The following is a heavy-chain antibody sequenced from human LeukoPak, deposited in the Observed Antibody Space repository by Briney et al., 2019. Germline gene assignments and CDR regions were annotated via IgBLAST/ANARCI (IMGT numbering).Heavy chain of an antibody. CDR3: ARVRSDFTSYYFDY. CDR1: GDSISTYY. V-gene: IGHV4-59*01. J-gene: IGHJ4*02. Sequence: SETLSLTCTVSGDSISTYYWNWIRQPPGKGLEWIGYISYSGSTNYNPSLESRASISIDTSWNQFSLNLNSLTAADTAVYYCARVRSDFTSYYFDYWGQGALVTVSS. CDR2: ISYSGST.